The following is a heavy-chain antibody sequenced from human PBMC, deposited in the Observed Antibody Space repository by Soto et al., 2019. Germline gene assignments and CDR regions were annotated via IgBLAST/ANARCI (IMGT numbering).Heavy chain of an antibody. J-gene: IGHJ4*02. D-gene: IGHD2-15*01. CDR3: AKCPLGYCSGGSCYTPPYFHY. CDR1: GFTFSNYA. Sequence: EVQLLDSGGGLVQPGGSLRLSCAASGFTFSNYAMSWVRQAPGKGLEWVSGVGGSGDSTYYADTVKGRFGISRANSKDTLYLQMNTLRAEETAVYYCAKCPLGYCSGGSCYTPPYFHYCGQGTLVSVSS. CDR2: VGGSGDST. V-gene: IGHV3-23*01.